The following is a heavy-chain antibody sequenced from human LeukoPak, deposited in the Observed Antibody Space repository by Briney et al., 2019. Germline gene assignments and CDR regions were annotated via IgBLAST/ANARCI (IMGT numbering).Heavy chain of an antibody. CDR3: ARDLGGGSCYGDY. Sequence: ASVKVSCKVSGYTLTELSMHWVRQAPGKGLKWMGGFDPEDGETIYAQKLQGRVTMTTDTSTSTAYMELRSLRSDDTAVYYCARDLGGGSCYGDYWGQGTLVTVSS. CDR1: GYTLTELS. V-gene: IGHV1-24*01. J-gene: IGHJ4*02. CDR2: FDPEDGET. D-gene: IGHD2-15*01.